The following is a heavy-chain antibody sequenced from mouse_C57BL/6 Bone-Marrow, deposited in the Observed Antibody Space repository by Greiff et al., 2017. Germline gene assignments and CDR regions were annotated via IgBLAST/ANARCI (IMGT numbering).Heavy chain of an antibody. CDR2: IYPGDGDT. J-gene: IGHJ2*01. CDR1: GYAFSSSW. CDR3: AGGSSHYFDY. Sequence: VQLQQSGPELVKPGASVKISCKASGYAFSSSWMNWVKQRPGKGLEWIGRIYPGDGDTNYNGKFKGKATLTADKSSSTAYMQLSSLTSEDSAVYFCAGGSSHYFDYWGQGTTLTVSS. D-gene: IGHD1-1*01. V-gene: IGHV1-82*01.